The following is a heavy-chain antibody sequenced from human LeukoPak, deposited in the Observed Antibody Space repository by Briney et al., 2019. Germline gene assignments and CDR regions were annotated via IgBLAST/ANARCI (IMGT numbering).Heavy chain of an antibody. CDR2: INHSRAT. J-gene: IGHJ4*02. CDR3: ARGNSDYYVSGSYYNLIDY. CDR1: GGSFIGYY. D-gene: IGHD3-10*01. Sequence: PSETLSLTCAVSGGSFIGYYWSWIRQPSGKGLEWIGEINHSRATNYNPSLKSRVTISVATSKKEFSLKLKSVTAADTAIYYCARGNSDYYVSGSYYNLIDYWGQGSWSPSPQ. V-gene: IGHV4-34*01.